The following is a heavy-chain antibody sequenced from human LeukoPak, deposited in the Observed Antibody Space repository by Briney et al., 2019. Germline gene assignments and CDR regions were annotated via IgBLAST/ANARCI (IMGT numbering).Heavy chain of an antibody. CDR2: ISWNSGSI. Sequence: PGGSLRLSCAASGFTFDDYAMHWVRQAPGKGLEWVSGISWNSGSIGYADSVKGRFTISRDNAKNSLYLQMNSLRAEDTALYYCAKTALGAGPSPFDYWGQGTLVTVSS. V-gene: IGHV3-9*01. CDR1: GFTFDDYA. D-gene: IGHD6-19*01. J-gene: IGHJ4*02. CDR3: AKTALGAGPSPFDY.